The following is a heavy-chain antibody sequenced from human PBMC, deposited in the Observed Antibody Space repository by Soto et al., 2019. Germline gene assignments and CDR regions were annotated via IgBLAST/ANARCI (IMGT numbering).Heavy chain of an antibody. CDR1: GFSLTTRGVG. D-gene: IGHD5-18*01. Sequence: QITLKESGPPLVKPTQTLTLTCTFSGFSLTTRGVGVGWIRQPPGKALEGLALIYWDDDEGYSPSLKSRLTITKDTSKNHVVLTMINMDPVDTATYYCAHRPRGYSYHFDYWGQGTLVTVSS. V-gene: IGHV2-5*02. CDR3: AHRPRGYSYHFDY. CDR2: IYWDDDE. J-gene: IGHJ4*02.